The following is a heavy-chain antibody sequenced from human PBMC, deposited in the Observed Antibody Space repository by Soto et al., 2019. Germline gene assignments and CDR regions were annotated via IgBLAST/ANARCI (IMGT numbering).Heavy chain of an antibody. CDR3: XXXXXPFDY. CDR2: ISGSGGST. J-gene: IGHJ4*02. Sequence: EVQLLESGGGLVQPGGSLRLSCAASGFTFSSYAMSWFRXAPGKGLELVAAISGSGGSTYYADSVKGRLTISRENSKXXXXXXXXXXXXXXXXXXXXXXXXXPFDYWGQGTLVTVSS. V-gene: IGHV3-23*01. CDR1: GFTFSSYA.